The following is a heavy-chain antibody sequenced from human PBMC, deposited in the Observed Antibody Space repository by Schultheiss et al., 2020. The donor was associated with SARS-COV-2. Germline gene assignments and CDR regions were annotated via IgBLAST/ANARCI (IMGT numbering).Heavy chain of an antibody. CDR3: ARHPNLPVLRFLEWLPHADV. CDR2: IYPGDSDT. D-gene: IGHD3-3*01. CDR1: GYSFTSYW. Sequence: GESLKISCKGSGYSFTSYWIGWVRQMPGKGLEWMGIIYPGDSDTRYSPSFQGQVTISADKSISTAYLQWSSLKASDTAMYYCARHPNLPVLRFLEWLPHADVWGQGTTVTVSS. V-gene: IGHV5-51*01. J-gene: IGHJ6*02.